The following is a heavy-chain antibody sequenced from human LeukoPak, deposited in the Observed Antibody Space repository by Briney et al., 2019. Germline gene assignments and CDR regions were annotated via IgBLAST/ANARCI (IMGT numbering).Heavy chain of an antibody. J-gene: IGHJ4*02. CDR2: MNLKSGNT. V-gene: IGHV1-8*03. Sequence: ASVKVSCKASGYTSTRYDINWVRQATGQGLEWMGWMNLKSGNTGHAQKFQGRVTITRDTSISTVYLELSSLRSEDTALYFCTRVDGSPDYWGQGTLVTVSS. D-gene: IGHD2-15*01. CDR3: TRVDGSPDY. CDR1: GYTSTRYD.